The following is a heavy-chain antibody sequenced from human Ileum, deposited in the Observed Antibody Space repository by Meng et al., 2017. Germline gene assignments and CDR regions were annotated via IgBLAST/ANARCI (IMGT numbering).Heavy chain of an antibody. V-gene: IGHV5-51*01. D-gene: IGHD6-13*01. CDR1: GYTFATFW. J-gene: IGHJ4*02. CDR3: ARRSGSSWYEPFDF. CDR2: IYPGDSDI. Sequence: GESLKISCKGSGYTFATFWIGWVRQMPGKGLEWMGIIYPGDSDIRYSPSFQGQITISADKSISTAYLQWSSLQASDTAIYYCARRSGSSWYEPFDFWGQGTLVTVSS.